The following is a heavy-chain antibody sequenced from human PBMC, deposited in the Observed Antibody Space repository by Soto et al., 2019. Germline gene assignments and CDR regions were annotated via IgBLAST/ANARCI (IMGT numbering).Heavy chain of an antibody. Sequence: GSLTLSCAASGFTFSSYAMHWVRQAPGKGLEWVAVISYDGSNKYYADSVKGRFTISRDNSKNTLYLQMNSLRAEDTAVYYCARGSHDYYDSSGYYRDAFDIWGQGTMVTVSS. CDR2: ISYDGSNK. CDR3: ARGSHDYYDSSGYYRDAFDI. J-gene: IGHJ3*02. D-gene: IGHD3-22*01. CDR1: GFTFSSYA. V-gene: IGHV3-30*04.